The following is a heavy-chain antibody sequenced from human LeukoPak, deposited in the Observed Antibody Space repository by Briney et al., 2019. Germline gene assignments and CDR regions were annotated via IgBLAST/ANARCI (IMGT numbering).Heavy chain of an antibody. V-gene: IGHV4-4*07. Sequence: SETLSLTCTVSGGSISSYYWSWIRQPAGKGLEWMGRIYTSGSTNYNPSLKSRVTMSVDTSKNQFSLKLSSVTAADTAVYYCARDVIAVSSGYYYDYWGQGTLVTVSS. CDR2: IYTSGST. CDR1: GGSISSYY. J-gene: IGHJ4*02. CDR3: ARDVIAVSSGYYYDY. D-gene: IGHD3-22*01.